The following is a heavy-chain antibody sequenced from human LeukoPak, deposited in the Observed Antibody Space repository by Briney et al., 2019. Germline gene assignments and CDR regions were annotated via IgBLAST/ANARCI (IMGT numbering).Heavy chain of an antibody. CDR3: ARSIAAAGTWVYYYYYYMDV. Sequence: SVKVSCKASGGTFSSYAISWVRQAPGQGLEWMGGIIPIFGTANYAQKFQGRVTITADESTSTAYMELSSLRSEDTAVYYCARSIAAAGTWVYYYYYYMDVWGKGTTVTISS. D-gene: IGHD6-13*01. CDR1: GGTFSSYA. J-gene: IGHJ6*03. V-gene: IGHV1-69*13. CDR2: IIPIFGTA.